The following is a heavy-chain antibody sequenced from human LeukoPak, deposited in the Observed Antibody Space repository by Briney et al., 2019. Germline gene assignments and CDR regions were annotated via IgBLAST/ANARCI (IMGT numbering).Heavy chain of an antibody. J-gene: IGHJ4*02. CDR3: ARVFDS. Sequence: PSETLSLTCAVYGGSFSGYYWSWIRQPPGKGLEWIGEINHSGSTNYNPSLKSRVSISIDTSKNQFSLKLTSVTAADTAVYYCARVFDSWGQGTLVTVSS. CDR2: INHSGST. CDR1: GGSFSGYY. V-gene: IGHV4-34*01.